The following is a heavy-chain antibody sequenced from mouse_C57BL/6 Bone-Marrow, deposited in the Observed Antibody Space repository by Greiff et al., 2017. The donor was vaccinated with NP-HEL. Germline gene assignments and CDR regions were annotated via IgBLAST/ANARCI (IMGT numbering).Heavy chain of an antibody. J-gene: IGHJ3*01. Sequence: VQLQQSGAELARPGASVKLSCKASGYTFTSYGISWVKQRTGQGLEWIGEIYPRSGNTYYNEKFKGKATLTADNSSSTAYMELRSLTSEDSAVYFCARRGVLTWFAYWGQGTLVTVSA. CDR3: ARRGVLTWFAY. CDR2: IYPRSGNT. V-gene: IGHV1-81*01. CDR1: GYTFTSYG. D-gene: IGHD2-14*01.